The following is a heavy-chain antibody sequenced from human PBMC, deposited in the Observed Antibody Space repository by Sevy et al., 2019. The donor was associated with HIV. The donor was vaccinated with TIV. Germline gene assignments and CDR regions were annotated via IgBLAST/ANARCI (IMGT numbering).Heavy chain of an antibody. J-gene: IGHJ6*02. Sequence: SETLSLTCTVSGDSISSGNHWWSWIRQPAGKGLEWIGRIYTSGRTFYNPVLRSRVTMSVDTSTNQFFLNRNSVTAADTAVYYCARDGIRRDYYHGMDVWGQGTTVTVSS. D-gene: IGHD1-26*01. CDR3: ARDGIRRDYYHGMDV. CDR1: GDSISSGNHW. CDR2: IYTSGRT. V-gene: IGHV4-61*02.